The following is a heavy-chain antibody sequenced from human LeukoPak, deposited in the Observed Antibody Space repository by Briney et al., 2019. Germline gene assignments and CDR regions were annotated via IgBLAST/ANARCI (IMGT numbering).Heavy chain of an antibody. J-gene: IGHJ4*02. CDR2: IYYSGST. V-gene: IGHV4-59*01. CDR3: ARAIYSSGWPAFDY. CDR1: GGSISSYY. D-gene: IGHD6-19*01. Sequence: PSETLSLTCTVSGGSISSYYWSWIRQPPGKGLEWIGYIYYSGSTNYNPSLKSRVTISVDTSKNQFSLKLSSVTAADTAVYYCARAIYSSGWPAFDYWGQGTLVTVSS.